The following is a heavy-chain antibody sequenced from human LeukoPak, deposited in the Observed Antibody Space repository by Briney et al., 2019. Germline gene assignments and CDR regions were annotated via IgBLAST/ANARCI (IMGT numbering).Heavy chain of an antibody. Sequence: QPGRSLRLSCAASGFTFSSCGMHWVRQAPGKGLEWVAVISYDGSNKYYADSVKGRFTISRDNSKNTLYLQMNSLRAEDTAVYYCAKDRSVVAGADYWGQGTLVTVSS. CDR3: AKDRSVVAGADY. V-gene: IGHV3-30*18. J-gene: IGHJ4*02. CDR2: ISYDGSNK. D-gene: IGHD6-19*01. CDR1: GFTFSSCG.